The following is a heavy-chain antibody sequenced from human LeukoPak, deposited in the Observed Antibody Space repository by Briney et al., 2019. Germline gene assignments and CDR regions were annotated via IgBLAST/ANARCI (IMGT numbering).Heavy chain of an antibody. CDR3: AREAAAAAPGYFDY. CDR2: ISYDGSNK. V-gene: IGHV3-30-3*01. Sequence: PGGSLRLSCAASGFTFSSYAMRWVRQAPGKGLEWVAVISYDGSNKYYADSVKGRFTISRDNSKNTLYLQMNSLRAEDTAVYYCAREAAAAAPGYFDYWGQGTLVTVSS. D-gene: IGHD6-13*01. J-gene: IGHJ4*02. CDR1: GFTFSSYA.